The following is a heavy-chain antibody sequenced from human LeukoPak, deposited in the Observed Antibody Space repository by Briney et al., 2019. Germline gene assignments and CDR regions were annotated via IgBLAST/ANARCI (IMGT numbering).Heavy chain of an antibody. CDR1: GYSVSSGYY. CDR2: IYHSGST. Sequence: SETLSLTCTVSGYSVSSGYYWGWIRPPPGKGLEWIGSIYHSGSTYYNPSLKSRVTMSVDTSKSQFSLNLMSVTAADTAVYYCTRDTGTTGEVKFDPWGQGTLVTVSS. D-gene: IGHD4-17*01. V-gene: IGHV4-38-2*02. J-gene: IGHJ5*02. CDR3: TRDTGTTGEVKFDP.